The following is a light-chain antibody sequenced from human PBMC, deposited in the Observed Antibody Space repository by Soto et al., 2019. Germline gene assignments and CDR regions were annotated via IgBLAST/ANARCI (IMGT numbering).Light chain of an antibody. CDR3: QQHSSSSPYS. V-gene: IGKV1-5*03. CDR1: QSISSW. CDR2: KAS. Sequence: DIQMTQSPSTLSASVGDRVTITCRASQSISSWLAWYQQKPGKAPNLLIYKASTLGSGVPSRFSGGGSGTDFPLTISSLQPDDFATYYCQQHSSSSPYSFGQGTKLEI. J-gene: IGKJ2*03.